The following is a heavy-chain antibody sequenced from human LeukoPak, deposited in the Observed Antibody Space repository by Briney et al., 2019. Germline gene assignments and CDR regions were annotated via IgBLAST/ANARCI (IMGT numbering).Heavy chain of an antibody. Sequence: PGGSLRLSCAASGFSVRSKYMSWVRQGPGKGLEWVSVIYGGGTTYYADSVKGRFTISRDNSKNTLYLQMNSLRAEDTGVYYCARSGDWLWGWAFDIWGQGTMVTVSS. CDR3: ARSGDWLWGWAFDI. CDR2: IYGGGTT. D-gene: IGHD3-9*01. CDR1: GFSVRSKY. V-gene: IGHV3-66*01. J-gene: IGHJ3*02.